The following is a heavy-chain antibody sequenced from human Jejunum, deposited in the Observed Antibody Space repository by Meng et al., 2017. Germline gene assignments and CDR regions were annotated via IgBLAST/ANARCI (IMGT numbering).Heavy chain of an antibody. D-gene: IGHD2/OR15-2a*01. CDR2: IDQGDFDI. CDR3: ARLRISGAPLSKTDWFDP. CDR1: GYTFTIYP. Sequence: GGPLRSSCKGPGYTFTIYPVGWLRQMPGKGLEWMGIIDQGDFDIRYNPPFQGQINIPADKSITTSYLQWSSRKPSDTAIYYCARLRISGAPLSKTDWFDPWGQGTLVTVSS. V-gene: IGHV5-51*01. J-gene: IGHJ5*02.